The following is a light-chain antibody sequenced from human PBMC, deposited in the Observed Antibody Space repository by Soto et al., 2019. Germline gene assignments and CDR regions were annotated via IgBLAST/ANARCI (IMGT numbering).Light chain of an antibody. J-gene: IGLJ2*01. CDR3: SSYKDSSTLVV. CDR2: DVN. CDR1: SSDVGANNF. V-gene: IGLV2-14*03. Sequence: QSALTQPASVSGSPGQSITISCTGTSSDVGANNFVSWYQQHPGKAPKLLISDVNSRPSGVSNRFSGSKSDNTASLTISGLQSEDEADYFCSSYKDSSTLVVFGGGTKLTVL.